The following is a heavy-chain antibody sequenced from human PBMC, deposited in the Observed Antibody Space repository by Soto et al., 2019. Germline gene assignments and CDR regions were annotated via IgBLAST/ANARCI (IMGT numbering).Heavy chain of an antibody. CDR3: ARSPVTTDWFDP. J-gene: IGHJ5*02. D-gene: IGHD4-4*01. CDR1: GFTFSSYA. Sequence: GGSLRLSCAASGFTFSSYAMHWVRRAPGKGLEWVAVISYDGSNKYYADSVKGRFTISRDNSKNTLYLQMNSLRAEDTAVYYCARSPVTTDWFDPWGQGTLVTVSS. CDR2: ISYDGSNK. V-gene: IGHV3-30-3*01.